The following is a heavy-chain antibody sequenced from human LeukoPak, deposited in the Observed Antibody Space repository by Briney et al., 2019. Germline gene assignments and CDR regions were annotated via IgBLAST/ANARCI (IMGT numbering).Heavy chain of an antibody. V-gene: IGHV1-18*01. CDR1: GYTFTSYG. Sequence: GASVKVSXKASGYTFTSYGISWVRQAPGQGLEWIGWISAYNGNTNYAQKLQGRVTMTTDTSTSTAYMELRSLRSDDTAVYYCARALSSWYYFDYWGQGTLVTVSS. J-gene: IGHJ4*02. CDR2: ISAYNGNT. CDR3: ARALSSWYYFDY. D-gene: IGHD6-13*01.